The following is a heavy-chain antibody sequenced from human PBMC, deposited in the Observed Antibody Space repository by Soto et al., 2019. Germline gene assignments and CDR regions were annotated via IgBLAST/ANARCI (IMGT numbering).Heavy chain of an antibody. CDR2: IYYAGST. Sequence: QVQLQESGPGLVKPSETLSLTCTVSGGSISSYYWSWIRQPPGKGLEWIGYIYYAGSTNYNPSLTSRLIMSLDTSNYQFSLKLSSVTAADTAVYYCARGTYTTSWYLEWFDPWGQGTLVTVSS. CDR3: ARGTYTTSWYLEWFDP. D-gene: IGHD6-13*01. V-gene: IGHV4-59*01. CDR1: GGSISSYY. J-gene: IGHJ5*02.